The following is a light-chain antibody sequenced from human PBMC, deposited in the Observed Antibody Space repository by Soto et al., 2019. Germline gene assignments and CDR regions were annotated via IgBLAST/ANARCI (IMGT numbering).Light chain of an antibody. Sequence: DIQLTQSPSFLSASVGDRVTITCRASQGINNYLAWYQQQPGKAPKLLIYAPSTLQSGVPSRFSGSRSGTEFTLTITTLQPEDFATYYCQHHDSYPLTFGGGTKVEIK. J-gene: IGKJ4*01. CDR1: QGINNY. CDR3: QHHDSYPLT. CDR2: APS. V-gene: IGKV1-9*01.